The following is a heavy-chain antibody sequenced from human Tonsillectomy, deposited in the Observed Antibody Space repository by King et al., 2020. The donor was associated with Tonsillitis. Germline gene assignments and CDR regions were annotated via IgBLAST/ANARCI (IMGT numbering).Heavy chain of an antibody. CDR2: ISYDGSNK. CDR3: ARSRKQWLVRGHFDY. V-gene: IGHV3-30*04. CDR1: GFTFSSYA. Sequence: VQLVESGGGVVQPGRSLRLSCAASGFTFSSYAMHWVRQAQGKGLEWVAVISYDGSNKYYADSVKGRFTISRDNSKNTLYLQMNSLRAEDTAVYYCARSRKQWLVRGHFDYWGQGTLVTVSS. D-gene: IGHD6-19*01. J-gene: IGHJ4*02.